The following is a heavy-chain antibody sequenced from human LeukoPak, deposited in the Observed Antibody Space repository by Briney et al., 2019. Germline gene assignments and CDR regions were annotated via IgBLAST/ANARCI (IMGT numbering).Heavy chain of an antibody. J-gene: IGHJ4*02. CDR2: IYHSGST. CDR1: GGSFSGYY. V-gene: IGHV4-34*01. D-gene: IGHD3-22*01. CDR3: ARQKLLYYYDSSVPLDY. Sequence: PSETLSLTCAVYGGSFSGYYWSWIRQPPGKGLEWIGRIYHSGSTYYNPSLKSRVTISVDTSKNQFSLKLSSVTAADTAVYYCARQKLLYYYDSSVPLDYWGQGTLVTVSS.